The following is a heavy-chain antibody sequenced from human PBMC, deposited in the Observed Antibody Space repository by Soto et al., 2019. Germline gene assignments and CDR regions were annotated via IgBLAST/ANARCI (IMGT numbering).Heavy chain of an antibody. V-gene: IGHV3-23*01. CDR3: AKPSGGSYPESRVFDS. Sequence: XGSLRLSCAASGFTFYSSAMSWVRQAPGKGLEWVSAISTTGGNTLYADSVKGRFTISRDNSKNTLYLQMKSLRAEDTAIYYCAKPSGGSYPESRVFDSWGQGTRVTVSS. CDR1: GFTFYSSA. D-gene: IGHD1-26*01. CDR2: ISTTGGNT. J-gene: IGHJ4*02.